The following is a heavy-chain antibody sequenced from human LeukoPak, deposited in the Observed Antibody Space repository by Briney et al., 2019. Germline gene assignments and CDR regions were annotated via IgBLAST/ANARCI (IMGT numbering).Heavy chain of an antibody. D-gene: IGHD4-11*01. CDR3: ARAVPGYSNYPVKFYYYYYMDV. J-gene: IGHJ6*03. CDR1: GGSISSGGYY. V-gene: IGHV4-30-2*01. Sequence: SETLSLTCTVSGGSISSGGYYWSWIRQPPGKGLEWIGYIYHSGSTYYYPSLKSRVTISVDRSKNRFSLKLSSVTAADTAVYYCARAVPGYSNYPVKFYYYYYMDVWGKGTTVTVSS. CDR2: IYHSGST.